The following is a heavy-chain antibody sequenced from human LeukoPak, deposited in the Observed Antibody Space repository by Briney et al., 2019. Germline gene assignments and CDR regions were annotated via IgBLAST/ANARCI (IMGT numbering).Heavy chain of an antibody. Sequence: ASVKVSCKVSGYTLTELSMHWVRQAPGKGLEWMGGFDPEDGETIYAQKFQGRVTMTEDTSTDTAYMELSSLRSEDTAVYYCATAPIGIAGSPRVPYWGQGTLVTVSS. D-gene: IGHD1-20*01. J-gene: IGHJ4*02. CDR1: GYTLTELS. V-gene: IGHV1-24*01. CDR2: FDPEDGET. CDR3: ATAPIGIAGSPRVPY.